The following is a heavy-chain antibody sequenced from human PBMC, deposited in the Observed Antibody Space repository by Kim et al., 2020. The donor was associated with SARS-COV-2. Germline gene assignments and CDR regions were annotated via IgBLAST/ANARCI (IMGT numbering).Heavy chain of an antibody. D-gene: IGHD3-16*01. CDR3: ARPRIDFDYVWGSLAF. V-gene: IGHV4-39*01. CDR2: IYYSGST. J-gene: IGHJ3*01. Sequence: SETLSLTCIVSGGSISSSSYYWGWIRQPPGKGLEWIGSIYYSGSTYYNPSLKSRVTISVDTSKNQFSLKLSPVTAADTAVYYCARPRIDFDYVWGSLAF. CDR1: GGSISSSSYY.